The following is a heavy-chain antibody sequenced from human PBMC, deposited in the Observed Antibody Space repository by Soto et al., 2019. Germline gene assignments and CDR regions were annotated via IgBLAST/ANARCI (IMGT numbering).Heavy chain of an antibody. V-gene: IGHV1-69*02. CDR1: GDTFSRSI. J-gene: IGHJ4*02. Sequence: QVQLVQSGAEIKNRGSSVKVSCKASGDTFSRSIISWVRQAPGQRLEWMGRIIRVLGVENHAQNFQGRVTVPADKSTRTAHLELSSLKSEDTAIYYCAPSTAGVYGFQDWVQGTLGTVSS. CDR3: APSTAGVYGFQD. CDR2: IIRVLGVE. D-gene: IGHD2-8*01.